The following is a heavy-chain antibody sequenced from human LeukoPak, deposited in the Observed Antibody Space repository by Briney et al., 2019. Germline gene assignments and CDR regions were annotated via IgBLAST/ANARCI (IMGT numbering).Heavy chain of an antibody. CDR2: IYSGGST. D-gene: IGHD6-19*01. J-gene: IGHJ4*02. CDR1: GFTVSSNY. V-gene: IGHV3-66*01. Sequence: GGSLRLSCAASGFTVSSNYMSWVRQAPGKGLEWVSVIYSGGSTYYEDSVKGRFTISRDNSKNTLYLQMNSLRAEDTAVYYCARDLAVAGSFDYWGQGTLVTVSS. CDR3: ARDLAVAGSFDY.